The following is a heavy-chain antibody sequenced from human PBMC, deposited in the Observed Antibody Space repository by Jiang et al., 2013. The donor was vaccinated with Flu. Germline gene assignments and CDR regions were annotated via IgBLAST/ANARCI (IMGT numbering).Heavy chain of an antibody. J-gene: IGHJ5*02. CDR3: AGNPYDFWSGYYIGFDP. CDR1: GGTFSSYA. V-gene: IGHV1-69*01. Sequence: SGGTFSSYAISWVRQAPGQGLEWMGGIIPIFGTANYAQKFQGRVTITADESTSTAYMELSSLRSEDTAVYYCAGNPYDFWSGYYIGFDPWGQGTLVTVSS. D-gene: IGHD3-3*01. CDR2: IIPIFGTA.